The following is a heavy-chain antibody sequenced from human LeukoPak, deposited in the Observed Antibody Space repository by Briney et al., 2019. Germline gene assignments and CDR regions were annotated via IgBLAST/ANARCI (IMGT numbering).Heavy chain of an antibody. V-gene: IGHV3-23*01. CDR2: ISGSGGST. CDR3: ARSLRNAFDI. CDR1: RFTFSTYA. Sequence: GGSLRLSCAASRFTFSTYAMSWVRQAPGKGLEWVSTISGSGGSTYYADSVKGRFTISRDNANNSLYLQMNSLRAEDTAVYYCARSLRNAFDIWGQGTMVTVSS. D-gene: IGHD3-3*01. J-gene: IGHJ3*02.